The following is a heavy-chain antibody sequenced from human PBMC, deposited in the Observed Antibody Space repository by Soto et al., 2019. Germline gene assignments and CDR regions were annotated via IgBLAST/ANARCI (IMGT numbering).Heavy chain of an antibody. D-gene: IGHD4-17*01. CDR3: ARGHYGDPIDY. CDR2: ISSSSSYT. CDR1: GFTFIDYY. Sequence: WGSLRLSCAASGFTFIDYYIIWIRQAPGKWLEWVSYISSSSSYTNYADSVKGRFTISRDNAKNSLYLQMNSLRAEDTAVYYCARGHYGDPIDYWGQGTLVTVSS. V-gene: IGHV3-11*06. J-gene: IGHJ4*02.